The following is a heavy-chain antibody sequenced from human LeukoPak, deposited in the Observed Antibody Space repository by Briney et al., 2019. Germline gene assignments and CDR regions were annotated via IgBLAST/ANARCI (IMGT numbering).Heavy chain of an antibody. V-gene: IGHV5-51*01. J-gene: IGHJ6*03. CDR3: ARQNHYYYHMDV. CDR1: GYVFIRHW. Sequence: GESLKSSCKASGYVFIRHWIGWVRQVPGKGLEWMGVIHPEDSYTRYNPAFQGQVTLSVDETTSTAYLQLSSLKASDTAIYYCARQNHYYYHMDVWGRGTTVTVSS. CDR2: IHPEDSYT.